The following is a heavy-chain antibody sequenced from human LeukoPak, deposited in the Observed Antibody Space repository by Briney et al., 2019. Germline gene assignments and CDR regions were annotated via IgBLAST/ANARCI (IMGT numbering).Heavy chain of an antibody. CDR1: GFTFSTYW. V-gene: IGHV3-7*01. Sequence: GGSLRLSCAASGFTFSTYWVTWVRQAPGKGLEWVANINVDGSEKYYVDSVKGRFTISRDNAKNSLYLQMNSLTVEDTAVYYCARDDGFSCYSYWGQGTLVTVSS. D-gene: IGHD3/OR15-3a*01. CDR2: INVDGSEK. J-gene: IGHJ4*02. CDR3: ARDDGFSCYSY.